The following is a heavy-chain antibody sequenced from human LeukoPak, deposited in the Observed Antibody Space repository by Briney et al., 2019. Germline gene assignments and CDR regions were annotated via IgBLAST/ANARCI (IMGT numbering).Heavy chain of an antibody. CDR1: GYTFTGYY. Sequence: ASVKVSCKASGYTFTGYYMHWVRQAPGQGLELMGWINPNSGGTNYAQKFQGRVTMTRDTSISTAYMELSRLRSDDTAVYYCARSGPMYYYDSSGPRKELPPDYWGQGTLVTVSS. CDR3: ARSGPMYYYDSSGPRKELPPDY. CDR2: INPNSGGT. D-gene: IGHD3-22*01. V-gene: IGHV1-2*02. J-gene: IGHJ4*02.